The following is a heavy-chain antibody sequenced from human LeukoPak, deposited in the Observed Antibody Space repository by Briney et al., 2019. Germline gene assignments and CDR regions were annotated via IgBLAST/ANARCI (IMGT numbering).Heavy chain of an antibody. CDR3: ARDIDWTFEY. V-gene: IGHV1-18*01. D-gene: IGHD1-1*01. CDR1: GYTFTSYG. Sequence: ASVKVSCKASGYTFTSYGISWVRQAPGQGLEWRGWICANSGNTNYAKNLQGRVTMTTDTSTSTAYRELRSLTSDDTALYYCARDIDWTFEYWGQGTLVTVSS. J-gene: IGHJ4*02. CDR2: ICANSGNT.